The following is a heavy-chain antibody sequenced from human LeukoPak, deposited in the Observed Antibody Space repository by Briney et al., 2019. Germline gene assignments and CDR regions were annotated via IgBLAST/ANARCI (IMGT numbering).Heavy chain of an antibody. CDR1: GYTFTGYY. V-gene: IGHV1-2*02. D-gene: IGHD6-13*01. CDR2: INPNSGGT. Sequence: ASVKVSCKASGYTFTGYYMHWVRQAPGQGLEWMGWINPNSGGTNYAQKFQGRVTMTRDTSISTAYMELSRLTSDDTAVYYCARGNRGSSWNDAFDIWGQGTMVTVSS. CDR3: ARGNRGSSWNDAFDI. J-gene: IGHJ3*02.